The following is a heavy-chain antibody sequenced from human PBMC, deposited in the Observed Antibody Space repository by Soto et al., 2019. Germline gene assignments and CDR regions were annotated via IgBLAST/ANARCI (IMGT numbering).Heavy chain of an antibody. Sequence: PGGSLRLSCAASGFTFSSYGMHWVRQAPGKGLEWVAVISYDGSNKYYADSVKGRFTISRDNSKNTLYLQMNSLRAEDTAVYYCAKRGYSGYDYSFDIWGQGTMVTVSS. CDR3: AKRGYSGYDYSFDI. CDR1: GFTFSSYG. CDR2: ISYDGSNK. V-gene: IGHV3-30*18. J-gene: IGHJ3*02. D-gene: IGHD5-12*01.